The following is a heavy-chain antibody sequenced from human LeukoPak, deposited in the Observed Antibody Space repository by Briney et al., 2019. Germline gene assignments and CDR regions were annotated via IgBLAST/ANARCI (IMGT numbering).Heavy chain of an antibody. V-gene: IGHV3-21*01. J-gene: IGHJ4*02. CDR2: ISSCGNYI. Sequence: GGSLRLSCAASGFTFSSYDMNWVRQAPGKGLEWVSSISSCGNYIYYADSVKGRFTISTDNAKNSLYLQVNSLRAEDTAVYYCARLAAPRIAVAGYFDSWGRGALVTVSS. D-gene: IGHD6-19*01. CDR1: GFTFSSYD. CDR3: ARLAAPRIAVAGYFDS.